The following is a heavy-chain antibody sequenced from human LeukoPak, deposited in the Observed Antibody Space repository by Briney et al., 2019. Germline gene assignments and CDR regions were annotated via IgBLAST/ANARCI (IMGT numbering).Heavy chain of an antibody. J-gene: IGHJ6*03. CDR1: GFTFSSYG. D-gene: IGHD2-15*01. Sequence: PGGSLRHSCAASGFTFSSYGMHWVRQAPGRGLEWVAFIRYDGSNKYYADSVKGRFTISRDNSKNTLYLQMNSLRAEDTAVYYCAKVPLRYYSYMDVWGKGSTVTVSS. V-gene: IGHV3-30*02. CDR3: AKVPLRYYSYMDV. CDR2: IRYDGSNK.